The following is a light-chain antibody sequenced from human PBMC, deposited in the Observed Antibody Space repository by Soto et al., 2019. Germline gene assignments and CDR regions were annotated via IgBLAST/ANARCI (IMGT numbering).Light chain of an antibody. J-gene: IGKJ5*01. CDR2: AAS. Sequence: DFQMTQSPSSLSASVGARVTITCRASQSISSYLNWYQQKPGKAPKLLIYAASSLQSGVPSRFSGSGSGTDFTLTINSLQPDDFATYYCQQSYSFPITLGQGTRLEIK. V-gene: IGKV1-39*01. CDR3: QQSYSFPIT. CDR1: QSISSY.